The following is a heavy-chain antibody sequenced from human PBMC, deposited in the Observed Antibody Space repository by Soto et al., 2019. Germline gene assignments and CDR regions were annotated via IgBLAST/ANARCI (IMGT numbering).Heavy chain of an antibody. D-gene: IGHD3-16*01. CDR2: IDPSDSYT. Sequence: GESLKISCKGSGYTFTDYWISWVRQMPGKGLEWMGRIDPSDSYTNYSPSFQGHVTISADKSIGTAYLQWSSLKASDTAMYYCARHYRGSNKVYYYYGMDVWGQGTTVTVSS. V-gene: IGHV5-10-1*01. CDR3: ARHYRGSNKVYYYYGMDV. CDR1: GYTFTDYW. J-gene: IGHJ6*02.